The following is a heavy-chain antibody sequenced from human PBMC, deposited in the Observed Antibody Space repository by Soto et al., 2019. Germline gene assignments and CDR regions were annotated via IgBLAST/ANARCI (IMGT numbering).Heavy chain of an antibody. V-gene: IGHV1-3*01. D-gene: IGHD2-15*01. Sequence: QVQLVQSGAEVKKPGASVKISCKASGYTFTRYTMNWVRQAPGQRLEWMGWINPDNGKTKSSQKFQDRVIIPRDTSATTAYMDLSSLRSKVTAVYSWPRGIATGQLVPWGPGALVTVSS. CDR1: GYTFTRYT. CDR2: INPDNGKT. J-gene: IGHJ5*02. CDR3: PRGIATGQLVP.